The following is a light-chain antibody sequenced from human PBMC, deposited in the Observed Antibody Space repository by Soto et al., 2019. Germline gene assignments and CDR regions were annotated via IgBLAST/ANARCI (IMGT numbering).Light chain of an antibody. CDR1: QSVSSRS. V-gene: IGKV3-20*01. CDR2: GAS. Sequence: EIVLTQSPGTLSLSPGERATLSCRASQSVSSRSLAWYQQKPGQAPRLLIYGASSRATGIPDRFSGSGTGTDFTLTISRLEPEDFAVYYCQQYGRSPRTFGQGTKEEIK. CDR3: QQYGRSPRT. J-gene: IGKJ1*01.